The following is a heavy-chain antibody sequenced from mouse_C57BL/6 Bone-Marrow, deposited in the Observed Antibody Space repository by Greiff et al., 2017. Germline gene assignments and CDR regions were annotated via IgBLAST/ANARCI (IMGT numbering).Heavy chain of an antibody. CDR1: GYTFTSYG. CDR3: AKHGSILWYFDV. D-gene: IGHD1-1*01. V-gene: IGHV1-81*01. Sequence: QVQLQQSGAELARPGASVKLSCTASGYTFTSYGISWVKQRTGQGLEWIGEIYPRSGNTYYNEKFKGKATLTADKSSSTAYLELRSLTSEDSAVYFWAKHGSILWYFDVWGTGTTVTVSS. J-gene: IGHJ1*03. CDR2: IYPRSGNT.